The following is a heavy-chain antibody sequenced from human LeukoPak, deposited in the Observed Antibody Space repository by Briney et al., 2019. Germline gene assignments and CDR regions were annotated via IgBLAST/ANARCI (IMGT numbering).Heavy chain of an antibody. CDR3: AKYIETPRRDLDY. CDR1: GVTLSSYW. CDR2: IKQDGSEK. V-gene: IGHV3-7*01. D-gene: IGHD4-23*01. Sequence: GGSLRLSCAASGVTLSSYWMSWVREAPGEGLEWGSRIKQDGSEKHYVDSVKGRFTISKNNAKNSVYPQMNTLRAEDTAVYYCAKYIETPRRDLDYWGQGTLVTVSS. J-gene: IGHJ4*02.